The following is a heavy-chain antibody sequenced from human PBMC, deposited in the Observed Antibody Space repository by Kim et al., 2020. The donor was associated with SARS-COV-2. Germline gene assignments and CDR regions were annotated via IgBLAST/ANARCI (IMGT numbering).Heavy chain of an antibody. J-gene: IGHJ4*02. CDR2: ISYDGSNK. V-gene: IGHV3-30-3*01. CDR3: ARDIYGSGTGYYDY. CDR1: GFTFSSYA. Sequence: GGSLRLSCAASGFTFSSYAMHWVRQAPGKGLEWVAVISYDGSNKYYADSVKGRFTISRDNSKNTLYLQMNSLRAEDTAVYYCARDIYGSGTGYYDYWGQGTLVTVSS. D-gene: IGHD3-10*01.